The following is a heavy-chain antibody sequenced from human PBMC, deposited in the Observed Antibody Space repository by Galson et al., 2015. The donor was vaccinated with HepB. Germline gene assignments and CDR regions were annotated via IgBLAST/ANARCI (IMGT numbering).Heavy chain of an antibody. D-gene: IGHD1-1*01. CDR2: ISAYNGNT. J-gene: IGHJ6*02. CDR1: GYTFTSYG. Sequence: SVKVSCKASGYTFTSYGISWVRQAPGQGLEWMGWISAYNGNTNYAQKLQGRVTMTTDTSTSTAYMELRSLRSDDTAVYYCARDLVDLRYKRLVQLGGIMDVWGQGTTVTVSS. V-gene: IGHV1-18*01. CDR3: ARDLVDLRYKRLVQLGGIMDV.